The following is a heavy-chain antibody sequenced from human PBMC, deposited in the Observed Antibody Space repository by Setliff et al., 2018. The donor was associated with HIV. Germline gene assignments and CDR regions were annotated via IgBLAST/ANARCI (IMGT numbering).Heavy chain of an antibody. D-gene: IGHD5-12*01. Sequence: PSETLSLTCAVSGGSISSGGYSWSWIRQPPGKGLEWIGYIYHSGSTYYNPSLKSRVTISVDRSKNQFSLKLSSVTAADTAVYYCARGAYGGFDYWGQGTLVTVS. V-gene: IGHV4-30-2*01. J-gene: IGHJ4*02. CDR1: GGSISSGGYS. CDR2: IYHSGST. CDR3: ARGAYGGFDY.